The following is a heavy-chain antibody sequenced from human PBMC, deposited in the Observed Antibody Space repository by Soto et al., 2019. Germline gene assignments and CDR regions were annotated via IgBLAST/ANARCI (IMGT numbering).Heavy chain of an antibody. CDR2: IYYGGNT. CDR3: ARAVGGGSDSRHEYFQY. CDR1: GGSISSSGYS. D-gene: IGHD1-26*01. V-gene: IGHV4-39*02. J-gene: IGHJ1*01. Sequence: PSETLSSTCTLFGGSISSSGYSWGWIRRPPGKGLEWVASIYYGGNTYYNPSLKSRVTISVDTAKTHFSLKLNSVTAADTAVYYCARAVGGGSDSRHEYFQYWGQGTLVTVSS.